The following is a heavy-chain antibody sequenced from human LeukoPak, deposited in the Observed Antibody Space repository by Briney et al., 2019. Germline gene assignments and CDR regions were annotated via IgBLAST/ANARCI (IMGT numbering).Heavy chain of an antibody. CDR2: IYYSGST. J-gene: IGHJ6*03. CDR3: ARLGHTSYYYYYYYMDV. CDR1: GFTFSSYS. V-gene: IGHV4-59*01. Sequence: PGGSLRLSCAASGFTFSSYSMNWVRQAPGKGLEWIGYIYYSGSTNYNPSLKSRVTISVDTSKNQFSLKLSSVTAADTAVYYCARLGHTSYYYYYYYMDVWGKGTTVTVSS.